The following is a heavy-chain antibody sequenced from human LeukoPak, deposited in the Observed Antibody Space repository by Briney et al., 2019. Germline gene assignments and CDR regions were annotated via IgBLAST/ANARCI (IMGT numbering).Heavy chain of an antibody. V-gene: IGHV3-21*01. D-gene: IGHD2-15*01. J-gene: IGHJ3*02. CDR3: ARGYCSGGSCYGAFDI. Sequence: GGSLRLSCAASGFTFSSYRMTWVRQAPGKGLEWVSSISSSSSYIYYADSVKGRFTISRDNAKNSLYLQMNSLRAEDTPVYYCARGYCSGGSCYGAFDIWGQGTMVTVSS. CDR1: GFTFSSYR. CDR2: ISSSSSYI.